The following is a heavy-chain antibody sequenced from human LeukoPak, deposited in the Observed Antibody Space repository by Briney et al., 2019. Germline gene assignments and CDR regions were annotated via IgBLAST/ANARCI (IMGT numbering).Heavy chain of an antibody. Sequence: PGGSLRLSCAASGFTFSSYWMSWVRQAPGKGLEWVANIKQDGSEKYYVDSVKGRFTTSRDNAKNSLYLQMSSLRAEDTAVYYCARPPWGYDTPYYFDYWGQGTLVTVSS. CDR3: ARPPWGYDTPYYFDY. D-gene: IGHD5-12*01. CDR2: IKQDGSEK. J-gene: IGHJ4*02. V-gene: IGHV3-7*03. CDR1: GFTFSSYW.